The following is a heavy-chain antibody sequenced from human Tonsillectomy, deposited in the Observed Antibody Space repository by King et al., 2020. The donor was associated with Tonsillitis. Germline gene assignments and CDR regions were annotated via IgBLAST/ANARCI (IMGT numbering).Heavy chain of an antibody. V-gene: IGHV3-49*04. CDR3: CSNSGGNSARENY. J-gene: IGHJ4*02. D-gene: IGHD2-15*01. CDR2: IKSKAYGETT. CDR1: GFSFGDYA. Sequence: VQLVESGGGLVRSGRSLRLSCTASGFSFGDYAMSWVRQAPGKGLEWVGLIKSKAYGETTEFAASVRGRFTISRDDSRSIAYLQMNSLTTEDTAMYFCCSNSGGNSARENYWGQGILVTVSS.